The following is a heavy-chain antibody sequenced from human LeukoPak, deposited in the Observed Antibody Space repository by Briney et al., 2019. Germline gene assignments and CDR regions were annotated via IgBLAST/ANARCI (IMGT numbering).Heavy chain of an antibody. Sequence: ASVKVSCKASGYTFTSYGISWVRQAPGQGLEWMGWISAHNGNTNYTQNLQGRVTMTTDTSTSTAYMELRSLRSDDTAVYYCARAKNAYYDTSGYYGYWGQGTLVTVSS. D-gene: IGHD3-22*01. CDR1: GYTFTSYG. J-gene: IGHJ4*02. CDR2: ISAHNGNT. CDR3: ARAKNAYYDTSGYYGY. V-gene: IGHV1-18*01.